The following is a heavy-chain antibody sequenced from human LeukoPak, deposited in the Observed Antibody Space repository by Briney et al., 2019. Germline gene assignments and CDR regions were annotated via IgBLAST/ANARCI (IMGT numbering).Heavy chain of an antibody. CDR3: TITVEDSIRVWYFDS. CDR2: IRSKAYGGTT. V-gene: IGHV3-49*04. Sequence: QPGRSLRLXCTASGFTFGDYAMSWVRQAPGKGLEWVGFIRSKAYGGTTEYAASVKGRFTISRDDSKSIAYLQMNSLKTEDTAVYYCTITVEDSIRVWYFDSWGQGTLVTVSS. D-gene: IGHD4-23*01. J-gene: IGHJ4*02. CDR1: GFTFGDYA.